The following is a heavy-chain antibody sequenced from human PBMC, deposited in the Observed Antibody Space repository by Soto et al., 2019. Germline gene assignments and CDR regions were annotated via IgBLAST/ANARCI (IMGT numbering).Heavy chain of an antibody. V-gene: IGHV1-69*13. CDR2: IIPILNSP. D-gene: IGHD2-2*01. J-gene: IGHJ6*02. Sequence: ASVKVSCKASGGTFGSYAITWVRRAPGQGLEWLGGIIPILNSPAYAQKFQARVVITADEITNTAYMELNSLRFDDTAVYYCAREAPYCTSATCPKFYDMDVSGPVTTFTVSS. CDR1: GGTFGSYA. CDR3: AREAPYCTSATCPKFYDMDV.